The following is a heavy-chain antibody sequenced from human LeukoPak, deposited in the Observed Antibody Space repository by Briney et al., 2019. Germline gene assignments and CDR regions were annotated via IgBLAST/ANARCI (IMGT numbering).Heavy chain of an antibody. D-gene: IGHD5/OR15-5a*01. CDR3: SRVESILYPTDV. CDR2: IFYTGTT. CDR1: GGSVSSSSYY. V-gene: IGHV4-39*01. Sequence: SETLSLTCTVSGGSVSSSSYYWGWIRQPPGKGLEWIGIIFYTGTTHYNPSLESRVTISVDTSKNQFSLRLSSVTAADTAVYFCSRVESILYPTDVWSKGTTVTVSP. J-gene: IGHJ6*04.